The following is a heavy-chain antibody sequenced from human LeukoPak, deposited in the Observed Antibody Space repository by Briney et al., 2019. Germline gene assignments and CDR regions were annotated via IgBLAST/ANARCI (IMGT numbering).Heavy chain of an antibody. Sequence: GGSLRLSCAASGFTFSSYGMHWVRQAPGKGLEWVAVISYDGSNKYYADSVKGRFTISRDNSKNTLYLQMNSLRAEDTAVYYCAKAGSSSWYQYWGQRTLVTVSS. V-gene: IGHV3-30*18. D-gene: IGHD6-13*01. CDR1: GFTFSSYG. CDR3: AKAGSSSWYQY. CDR2: ISYDGSNK. J-gene: IGHJ4*02.